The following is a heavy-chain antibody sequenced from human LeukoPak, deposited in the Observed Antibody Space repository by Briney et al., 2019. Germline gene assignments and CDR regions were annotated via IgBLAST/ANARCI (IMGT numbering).Heavy chain of an antibody. CDR1: GYPHTPQK. Sequence: ASVKVSCKASGYPHTPQKARWATDPPGQGREGRGEITEHNGHKKYAQKLQGGDTMTAATSPNTALMERRSLRSDATAVYYCARFGGKDTRGYCSGGNCYCYYGMDVWGQGTTVTVSS. CDR3: ARFGGKDTRGYCSGGNCYCYYGMDV. D-gene: IGHD2-15*01. CDR2: ITEHNGHK. V-gene: IGHV1-18*01. J-gene: IGHJ6*02.